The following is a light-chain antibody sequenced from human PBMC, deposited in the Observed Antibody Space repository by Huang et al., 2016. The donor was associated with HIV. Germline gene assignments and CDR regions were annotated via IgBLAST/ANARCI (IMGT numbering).Light chain of an antibody. J-gene: IGKJ4*01. Sequence: EIVLTQSPATLSLSPGETATLSCRTSQSVRSYLACYQHKPGQAPRLLIYDTSIWASGVPGRISGGGSGTDFTLTISGLEPEDFAVYYCQQRSNWPLTFGGGTKVEI. CDR1: QSVRSY. CDR2: DTS. V-gene: IGKV3-11*01. CDR3: QQRSNWPLT.